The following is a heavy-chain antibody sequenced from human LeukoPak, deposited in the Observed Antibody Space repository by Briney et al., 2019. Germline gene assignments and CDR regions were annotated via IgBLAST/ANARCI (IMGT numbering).Heavy chain of an antibody. V-gene: IGHV3-30*02. CDR3: AREGGVTVAGKFDS. CDR2: IQNHGNDK. J-gene: IGHJ4*02. D-gene: IGHD6-19*01. Sequence: PGGSLRLSCVASGLDFRRSGMHWVRQAPGKGLEWVAFIQNHGNDKYYVDSLKGRFAISRDNSKNTVYLQMNSLRAVDAAVYYCAREGGVTVAGKFDSWGQGTLVTVSS. CDR1: GLDFRRSG.